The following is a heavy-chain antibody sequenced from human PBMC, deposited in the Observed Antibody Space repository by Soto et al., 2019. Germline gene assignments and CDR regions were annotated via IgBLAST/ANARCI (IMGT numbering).Heavy chain of an antibody. CDR2: IYYSGST. Sequence: PTETLSLTCTVSGGSISSGGYYWSWIRQNPGKGLEWIGYIYYSGSTYYNPSLKSRVTISVDTSKNQFSLKLSSVTAADTAVYYCAREARPQNARRGYSYVPRGNWFDPGGQRTLVAVSS. CDR1: GGSISSGGYY. V-gene: IGHV4-31*03. CDR3: AREARPQNARRGYSYVPRGNWFDP. J-gene: IGHJ5*02. D-gene: IGHD5-18*01.